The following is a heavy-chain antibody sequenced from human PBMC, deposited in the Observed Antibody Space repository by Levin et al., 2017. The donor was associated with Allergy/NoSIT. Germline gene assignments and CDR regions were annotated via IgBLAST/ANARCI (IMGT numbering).Heavy chain of an antibody. V-gene: IGHV3-30*02. D-gene: IGHD4-11*01. J-gene: IGHJ3*02. Sequence: GGSLRLSCAASGFTFNSDAMHWVRQAPGKGLEWVALIWSDGSNKFYVDSVKGRFTISRDNSKNNLYLQMDSLRTDDTAVYYCAKETNAFDIWGQGTMVSVSS. CDR1: GFTFNSDA. CDR3: AKETNAFDI. CDR2: IWSDGSNK.